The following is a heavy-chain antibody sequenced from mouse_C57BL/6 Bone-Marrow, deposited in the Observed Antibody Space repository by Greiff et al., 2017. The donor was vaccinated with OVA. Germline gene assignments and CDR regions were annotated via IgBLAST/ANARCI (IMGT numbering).Heavy chain of an antibody. CDR1: GYTFTSYG. Sequence: VMLVESGAELARPGASVKLSCKASGYTFTSYGISWVKQRTGQGLEWIGEIYPRSGNTYYNEKFKGKATLTADKSSSTAYMELRSLTSEDSAVYFCAREGVYYSNFAYWGQGTLVTVSA. CDR2: IYPRSGNT. D-gene: IGHD2-5*01. J-gene: IGHJ3*01. CDR3: AREGVYYSNFAY. V-gene: IGHV1-81*01.